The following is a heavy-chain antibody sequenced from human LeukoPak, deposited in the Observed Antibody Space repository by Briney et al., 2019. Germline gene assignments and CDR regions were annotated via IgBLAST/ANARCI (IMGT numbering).Heavy chain of an antibody. CDR2: ISAYNGNT. J-gene: IGHJ5*02. V-gene: IGHV1-18*01. CDR1: GYTFTSYG. CDR3: ARVAYYDSSGDNWFDP. D-gene: IGHD3-22*01. Sequence: ASVKASCKASGYTFTSYGISWVRQAPGQGLEWMGWISAYNGNTNYAQKLQGRVTMTTDTSTSTAYMELRSLRSDDTAVYYCARVAYYDSSGDNWFDPWGQGTLVTVSS.